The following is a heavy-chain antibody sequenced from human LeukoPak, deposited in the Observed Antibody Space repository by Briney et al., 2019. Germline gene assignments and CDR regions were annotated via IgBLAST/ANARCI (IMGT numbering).Heavy chain of an antibody. Sequence: GASVKVSCKASGYTFTSYGISWVRQAPGQGLGWMGWISAYNGNTNYAQKLQGRVTMTTDTSTSTAYMELRSPRSDDTAVYYCAREQVPYNWNYVLGDYWGQGTLVTVSS. CDR1: GYTFTSYG. V-gene: IGHV1-18*01. CDR3: AREQVPYNWNYVLGDY. D-gene: IGHD1-7*01. CDR2: ISAYNGNT. J-gene: IGHJ4*02.